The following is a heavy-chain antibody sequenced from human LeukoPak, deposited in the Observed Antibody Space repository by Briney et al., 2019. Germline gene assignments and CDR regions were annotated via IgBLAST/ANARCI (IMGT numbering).Heavy chain of an antibody. J-gene: IGHJ6*03. CDR1: GGSISSYY. CDR2: IYYSGST. V-gene: IGHV4-59*01. CDR3: ARESGIVVVPTADTSQEYYYYYMDV. Sequence: SETLSLTCTVSGGSISSYYWSWIRQPPGKGLEWIGYIYYSGSTNYNPSLKSRVTISVDTSKNQFSLKLSSVTAADTAVYYCARESGIVVVPTADTSQEYYYYYMDVWGEGTTVTVSS. D-gene: IGHD2-2*01.